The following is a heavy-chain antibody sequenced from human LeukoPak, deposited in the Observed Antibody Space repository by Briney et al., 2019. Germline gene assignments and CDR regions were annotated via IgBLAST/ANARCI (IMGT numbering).Heavy chain of an antibody. V-gene: IGHV1-46*01. CDR3: ARDGRPSYDTSGYYFPGDY. Sequence: ASVKVSCKASGYTFTSFYVHWVRQAPGQGLEWMAIINPSGCTARYARKFQGRVTVTRDTSTGTVYMELSSLRSEDTAVYYCARDGRPSYDTSGYYFPGDYWGQGTLVTVSS. CDR1: GYTFTSFY. CDR2: INPSGCTA. D-gene: IGHD3-22*01. J-gene: IGHJ4*02.